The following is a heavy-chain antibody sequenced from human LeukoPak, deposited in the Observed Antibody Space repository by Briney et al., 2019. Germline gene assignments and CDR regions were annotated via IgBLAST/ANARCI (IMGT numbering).Heavy chain of an antibody. CDR1: GYTFTSYA. CDR2: INAGNGKT. J-gene: IGHJ3*02. CDR3: ARGAGLNYYDAFDI. D-gene: IGHD3-10*01. V-gene: IGHV1-3*03. Sequence: GASVKVSCKASGYTFTSYAMHWVRQAPGQRVEWMGWINAGNGKTKYSQEFQGRVTITRDTSASTAYMDLSSLRSEDMAVYYCARGAGLNYYDAFDIWGQGTMVTVSS.